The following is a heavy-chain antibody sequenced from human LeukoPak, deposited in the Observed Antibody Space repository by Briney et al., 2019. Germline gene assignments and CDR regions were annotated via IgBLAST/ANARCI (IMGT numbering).Heavy chain of an antibody. Sequence: GGSLRLSCAASGFTFSGYSMNWVRQAPGKGLEWVSYITSSSSAIYYAVSVKGRFTISRDNAKNSLYLQMNSLRAEDTAVYYCARVRGSYHFDYWGQGTLVTVSS. CDR1: GFTFSGYS. J-gene: IGHJ4*02. CDR3: ARVRGSYHFDY. D-gene: IGHD1-26*01. V-gene: IGHV3-48*01. CDR2: ITSSSSAI.